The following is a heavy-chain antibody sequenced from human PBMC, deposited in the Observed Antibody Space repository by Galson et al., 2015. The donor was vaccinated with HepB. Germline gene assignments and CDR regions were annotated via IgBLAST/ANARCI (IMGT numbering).Heavy chain of an antibody. CDR3: TSTPPRGYSGYVPFDY. Sequence: HWVRQASGKGLEWVGRIRSKANSYATAYAASVRGRFTISRDDSKNTAYLQMNSLKTEDTAVYYCTSTPPRGYSGYVPFDYWGQGTLVTVSS. V-gene: IGHV3-73*01. CDR2: IRSKANSYAT. D-gene: IGHD5-12*01. J-gene: IGHJ4*02.